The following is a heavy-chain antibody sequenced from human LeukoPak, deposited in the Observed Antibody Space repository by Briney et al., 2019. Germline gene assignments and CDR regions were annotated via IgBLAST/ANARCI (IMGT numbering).Heavy chain of an antibody. CDR1: GGSIPNYY. J-gene: IGHJ4*02. V-gene: IGHV4-4*07. Sequence: PPETLSLTCAVSGGSIPNYYWSWIRQRAGKGLEWIGRTSASGNTNYNPSLKSRVTMSADTSKNQFSLKLASVTAADTAVYYCAREATMAVWGQGTLVTVSS. CDR3: AREATMAV. D-gene: IGHD3-10*01. CDR2: TSASGNT.